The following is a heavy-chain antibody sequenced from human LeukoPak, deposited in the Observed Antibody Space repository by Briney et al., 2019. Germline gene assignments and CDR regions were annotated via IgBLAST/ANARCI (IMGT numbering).Heavy chain of an antibody. CDR2: IYYSGST. CDR3: ARDVRLPRRAFAI. Sequence: SETLSLTCTVSGGSISSYYWSWIRQPPGKGLEWIGYIYYSGSTNYNPSLKSRVTISVDKSKNQFSLKLSSVTAADTAVYYCARDVRLPRRAFAIWGQGTMVTVSS. J-gene: IGHJ3*02. CDR1: GGSISSYY. D-gene: IGHD5-18*01. V-gene: IGHV4-59*12.